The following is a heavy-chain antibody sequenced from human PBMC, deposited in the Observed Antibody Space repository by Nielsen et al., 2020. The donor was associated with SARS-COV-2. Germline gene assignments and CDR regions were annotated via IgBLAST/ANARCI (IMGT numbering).Heavy chain of an antibody. CDR3: ARDHYDMLTGYSEDYYYGMDV. V-gene: IGHV3-64*01. D-gene: IGHD3-9*01. CDR2: ISSNGGST. Sequence: GGSLRLSCAASGFTFSSYAMHWVRQAPGKGLEYVSAISSNGGSTYYANSVKGRFTISRDNSKNTLYLQMNSLRVEDTAVYYCARDHYDMLTGYSEDYYYGMDVWGQGTTVTVSS. CDR1: GFTFSSYA. J-gene: IGHJ6*02.